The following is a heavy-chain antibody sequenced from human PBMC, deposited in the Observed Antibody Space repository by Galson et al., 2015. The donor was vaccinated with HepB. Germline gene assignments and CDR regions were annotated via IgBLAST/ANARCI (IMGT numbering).Heavy chain of an antibody. J-gene: IGHJ3*02. Sequence: SLRLSCAASGFTFSNAWMSWVRQAPGKGLEWVGRIKSKTDGGTTDYAAPVKGRFTISRDDSKNTLYLQMNGLKTEDTAVYYCTTGAPSMTYYYDSSGRKDAFDIWGQGTMVTVSS. CDR2: IKSKTDGGTT. D-gene: IGHD3-22*01. CDR1: GFTFSNAW. V-gene: IGHV3-15*01. CDR3: TTGAPSMTYYYDSSGRKDAFDI.